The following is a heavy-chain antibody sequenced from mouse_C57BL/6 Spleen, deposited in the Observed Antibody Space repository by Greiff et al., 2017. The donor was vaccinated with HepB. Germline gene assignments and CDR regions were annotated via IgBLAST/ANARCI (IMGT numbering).Heavy chain of an antibody. CDR2: IDPSDSYT. V-gene: IGHV1-69*01. CDR3: ARLYDYDPYFDY. J-gene: IGHJ2*01. D-gene: IGHD2-4*01. Sequence: VQLQQSGAELVMPGASVKLSCKASGYTFTSYWMHWVKQRPGQGLEWIGEIDPSDSYTNYNQKFKGKSTLTVDKSSSTAYMQLSSLTSEDSAVYYCARLYDYDPYFDYWGQGTTLTVSS. CDR1: GYTFTSYW.